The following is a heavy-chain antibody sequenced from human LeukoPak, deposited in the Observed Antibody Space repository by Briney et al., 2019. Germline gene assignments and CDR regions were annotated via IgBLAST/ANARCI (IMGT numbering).Heavy chain of an antibody. CDR1: GFTFSSYG. CDR3: ARASPQTLHNRIVVVTAIDAFDI. CDR2: IWYDGSNK. Sequence: GGSLRLSCAASGFTFSSYGMHWLRQAPGKGLEWVAVIWYDGSNKYYADSVKGRFTISRDNSKNTLYLQMNSLRAEDTAVYYCARASPQTLHNRIVVVTAIDAFDIWGQGTMVTVSS. J-gene: IGHJ3*02. V-gene: IGHV3-33*01. D-gene: IGHD2-21*02.